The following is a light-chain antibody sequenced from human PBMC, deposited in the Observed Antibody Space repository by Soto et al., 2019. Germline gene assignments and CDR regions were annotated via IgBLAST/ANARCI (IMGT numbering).Light chain of an antibody. V-gene: IGKV3-11*01. CDR1: QSVSSY. J-gene: IGKJ5*01. CDR2: DAS. CDR3: QQRSNSTIT. Sequence: EIWLTQSPATLSLSPGERATLSCRASQSVSSYLAWYQQKHGQAPRLLIYDASNRATGIPVRLSGSGYGTDFTITISSLQTEDFAVYYCQQRSNSTITFGQGTRLEIK.